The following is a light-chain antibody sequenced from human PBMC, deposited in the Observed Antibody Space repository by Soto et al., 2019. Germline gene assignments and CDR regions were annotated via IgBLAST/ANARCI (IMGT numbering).Light chain of an antibody. CDR3: QQYGSSPFA. Sequence: EIVLTQFPATLSLSPGDRATLSCRASQSIGSYLAWYQQKPGQAPRLLIYGASSRATGIPDRFSGSGSGTDFTLTISRLEPEDFAVYYCQQYGSSPFAFGQGTKLEIK. J-gene: IGKJ2*01. CDR2: GAS. V-gene: IGKV3-20*01. CDR1: QSIGSY.